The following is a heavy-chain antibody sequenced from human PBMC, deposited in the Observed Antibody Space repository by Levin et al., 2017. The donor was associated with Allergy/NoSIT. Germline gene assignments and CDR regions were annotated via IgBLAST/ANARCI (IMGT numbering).Heavy chain of an antibody. V-gene: IGHV3-9*01. CDR1: GFTFDDYA. CDR3: AKDSYDSIGDAFDI. CDR2: ISWNSGSM. J-gene: IGHJ3*02. D-gene: IGHD3-22*01. Sequence: SLKISCAASGFTFDDYAMHWVRQAPGKGLEWVSGISWNSGSMGYAGSVRGRFTISRDNAKDSLYLQMNSLRAEDTALYYCAKDSYDSIGDAFDIWGQGTMVTVSS.